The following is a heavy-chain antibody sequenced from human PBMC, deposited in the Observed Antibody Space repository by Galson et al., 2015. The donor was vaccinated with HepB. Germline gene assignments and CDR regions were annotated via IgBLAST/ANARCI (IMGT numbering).Heavy chain of an antibody. J-gene: IGHJ3*02. CDR1: GYSFSNYW. V-gene: IGHV5-51*01. CDR2: TYPGDSDI. CDR3: GRHRDMATTDAFDI. Sequence: QSGAEVKKPGGSLKISCQGTGYSFSNYWIGWIRQMPGKCLEFMGITYPGDSDIRYSPSFQGQVSITADKTINTAYQQWSSLTASDTAMYYCGRHRDMATTDAFDIWGQGTMVTVSS. D-gene: IGHD5-24*01.